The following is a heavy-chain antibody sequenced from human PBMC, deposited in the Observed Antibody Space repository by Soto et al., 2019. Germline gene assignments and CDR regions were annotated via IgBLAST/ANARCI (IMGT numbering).Heavy chain of an antibody. D-gene: IGHD2-15*01. CDR2: ISYDSSNK. J-gene: IGHJ4*02. Sequence: VQLLESGGGLIQPGGSLRLSCAASGFTFSYGIHWLSQAPGKGLEWVAYISYDSSNKFYGDSVKGRFTISRDNSKNTQFLQMNSLRAEDTAVYYCAKLVIGYCSGNTCDDYWGQGTLVAVSS. CDR3: AKLVIGYCSGNTCDDY. V-gene: IGHV3-30*18. CDR1: GFTFSYG.